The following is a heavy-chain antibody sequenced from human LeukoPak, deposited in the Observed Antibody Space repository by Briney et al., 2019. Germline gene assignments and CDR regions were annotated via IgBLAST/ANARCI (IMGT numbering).Heavy chain of an antibody. CDR3: ARGIAVADFYYYYMDV. D-gene: IGHD6-19*01. J-gene: IGHJ6*03. Sequence: SETLSLTCAVSGDSIMNYYWSWIRQPPGKGLEWIGYIYYSGSTNYNPSLKSRVTISVDTSKNQFSLKLSSVTAADTAVYYCARGIAVADFYYYYMDVWGKGTTVTISS. CDR1: GDSIMNYY. CDR2: IYYSGST. V-gene: IGHV4-59*01.